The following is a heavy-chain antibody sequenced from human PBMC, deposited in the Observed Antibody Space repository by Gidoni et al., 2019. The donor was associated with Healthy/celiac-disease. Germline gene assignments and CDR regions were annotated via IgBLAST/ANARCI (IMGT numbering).Heavy chain of an antibody. CDR1: GFTFTHAW. Sequence: EVQLVESGGGLVKPGGSLRLSCAASGFTFTHAWMNWVRQAPGKGLEWVGRMKRKSDGGTTDNAAPVKGRFTISRDDSKNTLYLQMNSLKTEDTAVYYCTTDSRPPDDWYFDLWGRGTLVTVSS. CDR2: MKRKSDGGTT. CDR3: TTDSRPPDDWYFDL. J-gene: IGHJ2*01. V-gene: IGHV3-15*01.